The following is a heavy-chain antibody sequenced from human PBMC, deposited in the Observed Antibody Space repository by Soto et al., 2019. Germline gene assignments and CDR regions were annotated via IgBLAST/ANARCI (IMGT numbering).Heavy chain of an antibody. CDR2: IYYSGLI. J-gene: IGHJ5*02. V-gene: IGHV4-31*03. CDR1: GGSMRSEGYY. CDR3: AYLRGFTVYTGA. D-gene: IGHD2-2*02. Sequence: QVQLQESGPGLVEPSQTLSLTCSVSGGSMRSEGYYWSWIRQHQGKGLELIGYIYYSGLIDYNPSLKSRLTISVDKFKIEFYRKMRSVTAADTAVYYCAYLRGFTVYTGAWGQGTLVTVSS.